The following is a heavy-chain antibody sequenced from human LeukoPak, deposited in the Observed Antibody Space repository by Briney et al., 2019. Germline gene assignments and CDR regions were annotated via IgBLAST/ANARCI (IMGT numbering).Heavy chain of an antibody. V-gene: IGHV3-43D*03. CDR3: AKGYCSSTSCYPADY. D-gene: IGHD2-2*01. CDR2: ISWDGGST. CDR1: GFTFDDYA. Sequence: GGSLRLSCAASGFTFDDYAMHRVRQAPGKGLEWVSLISWDGGSTYYADSVKGRFTISRDNSKNSLYLQMNSLRAEDTALYYCAKGYCSSTSCYPADYWGQGTLVTVSS. J-gene: IGHJ4*02.